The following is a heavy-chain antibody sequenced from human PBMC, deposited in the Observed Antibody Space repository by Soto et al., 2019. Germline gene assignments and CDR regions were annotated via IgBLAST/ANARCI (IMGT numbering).Heavy chain of an antibody. J-gene: IGHJ6*03. D-gene: IGHD2-15*01. CDR3: ARAAYLGYCSGGSCYYYYYYMDV. CDR2: IWYDGSNK. Sequence: GGSLRLSCAASGFTFSSYGMHWVRQAPGKGLEWVAVIWYDGSNKYYADSVKGRFTISRDNSKNTLYLQMNSLRAEDTAVYYCARAAYLGYCSGGSCYYYYYYMDVWGKGTTVTVSS. CDR1: GFTFSSYG. V-gene: IGHV3-33*01.